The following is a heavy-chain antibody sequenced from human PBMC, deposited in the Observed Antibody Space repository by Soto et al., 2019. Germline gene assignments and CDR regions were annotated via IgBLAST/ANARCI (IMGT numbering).Heavy chain of an antibody. D-gene: IGHD1-1*01. Sequence: QVQLVQSGAEVKKPGASVKVSCKASGYTFTSYDINWVRQATGQGLEWMGWMNPNSGNTGYAQKFGGRVTMTRKTSISTAYMELSSLRSENTAVYYGARERTGTTSMDVWGQGTTVTVSS. CDR2: MNPNSGNT. J-gene: IGHJ6*02. V-gene: IGHV1-8*01. CDR1: GYTFTSYD. CDR3: ARERTGTTSMDV.